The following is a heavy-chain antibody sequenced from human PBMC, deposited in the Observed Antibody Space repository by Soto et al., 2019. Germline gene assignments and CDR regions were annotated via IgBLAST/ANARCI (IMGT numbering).Heavy chain of an antibody. J-gene: IGHJ5*02. V-gene: IGHV4-4*07. D-gene: IGHD1-26*01. CDR2: IYATGDT. CDR3: VRDGTKNLRDRFEP. Sequence: ETLSLSCDVSGASLSRYYLSWIRQPPGKGLEWIGRIYATGDTDYNPSLKSRISMSVDMSKKQFSLTLRSVTAADTAIYYCVRDGTKNLRDRFEPWGRGILVTVSS. CDR1: GASLSRYY.